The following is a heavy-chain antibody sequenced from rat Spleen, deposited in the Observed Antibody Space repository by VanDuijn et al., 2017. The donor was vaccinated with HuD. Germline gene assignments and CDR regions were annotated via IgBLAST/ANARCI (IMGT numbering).Heavy chain of an antibody. J-gene: IGHJ2*01. CDR2: ITNTGGSI. V-gene: IGHV5-31*01. Sequence: EVQLVESGGGLVQPGRSLKLSCVASGFTFNNYWMTWIRKAPGKGLEWVASITNTGGSIYYPDSVKGRFTISRDPAQNTLYLQMNSLRSEDTATYYCTRGGLYYFDYWGQGVMVTVSS. CDR3: TRGGLYYFDY. CDR1: GFTFNNYW.